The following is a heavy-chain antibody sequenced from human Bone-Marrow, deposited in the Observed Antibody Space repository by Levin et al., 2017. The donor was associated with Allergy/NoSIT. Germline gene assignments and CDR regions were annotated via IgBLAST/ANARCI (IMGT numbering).Heavy chain of an antibody. J-gene: IGHJ3*02. CDR3: ASRVGSLVVPAARGAFDI. CDR2: ISSSSSTI. D-gene: IGHD2-2*01. CDR1: GFTFSSYS. V-gene: IGHV3-48*01. Sequence: GGSLRLSCAASGFTFSSYSMNWVRQAPGKGLEWVSYISSSSSTIYYADSVKGRFTISRDNAKNSLYLQMNSLRAEDTAVYYCASRVGSLVVPAARGAFDIWGQGTMVTVSS.